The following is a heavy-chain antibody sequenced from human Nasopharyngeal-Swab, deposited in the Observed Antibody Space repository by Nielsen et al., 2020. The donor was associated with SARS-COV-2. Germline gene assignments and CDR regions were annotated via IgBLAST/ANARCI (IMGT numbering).Heavy chain of an antibody. CDR3: TKHRRSGWTRDAFDI. CDR1: GLSFSDSA. D-gene: IGHD6-19*01. Sequence: LSLTCAASGLSFSDSAIHWVRQAPGKGLEWVSAISGSGDSTYYADSVKGRFTISRDNSKNTVYLQMHSLRAEDTAVYYCTKHRRSGWTRDAFDIWGQGTMVSVSS. V-gene: IGHV3-23*01. CDR2: ISGSGDST. J-gene: IGHJ3*02.